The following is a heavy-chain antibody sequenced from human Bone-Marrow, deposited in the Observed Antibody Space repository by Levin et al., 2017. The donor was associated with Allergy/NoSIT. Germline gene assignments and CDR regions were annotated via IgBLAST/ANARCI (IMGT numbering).Heavy chain of an antibody. V-gene: IGHV3-9*01. D-gene: IGHD1-26*01. CDR2: ISWNGGTR. CDR1: GFPFADYA. Sequence: LSLTCAASGFPFADYAMHWVRQTPGKGLEWVSGISWNGGTRGYRDSVKGRFTISRDDAKNSLYMEMTNLRPEDTALYFCAKDVGGGVATAGSGWFDSWGQGTLVTVSS. CDR3: AKDVGGGVATAGSGWFDS. J-gene: IGHJ5*01.